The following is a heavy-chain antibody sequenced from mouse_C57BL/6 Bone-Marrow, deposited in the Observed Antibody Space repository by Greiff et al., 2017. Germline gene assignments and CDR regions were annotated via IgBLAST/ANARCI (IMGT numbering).Heavy chain of an antibody. Sequence: VQLQQSGPELVKPGASVKISCKASGYAFSSSWMNWVKQRPGKGLEWIGRIYPGDGDTNYNGKFKGKATLTADKSSSTAYMQLSSLTSEDSAVYFCARHRGYWYFHVWGTGTTVTVSS. V-gene: IGHV1-82*01. CDR3: ARHRGYWYFHV. CDR2: IYPGDGDT. CDR1: GYAFSSSW. J-gene: IGHJ1*03.